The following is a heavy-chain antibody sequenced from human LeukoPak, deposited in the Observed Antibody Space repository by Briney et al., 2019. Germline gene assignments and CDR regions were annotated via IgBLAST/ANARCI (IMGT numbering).Heavy chain of an antibody. Sequence: GGSLRLSCAASGFTLSTSWMTWVRQAPGKGLEWVSNINRDGSQIDYMDSVKGRFTISRDTANNALYLQMNSLRGEDTAVYYCARGGLTAGFDYWGQGTLVTVSS. CDR1: GFTLSTSW. V-gene: IGHV3-7*01. J-gene: IGHJ4*02. CDR2: INRDGSQI. CDR3: ARGGLTAGFDY.